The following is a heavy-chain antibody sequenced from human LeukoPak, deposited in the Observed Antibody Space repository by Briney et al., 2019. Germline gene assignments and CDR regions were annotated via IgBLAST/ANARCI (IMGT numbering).Heavy chain of an antibody. CDR2: ITPIFGTA. CDR1: GGTFSSYA. Sequence: SVKVSCKASGGTFSSYAISWVRQAPGQGLEWMGRITPIFGTANYAQKFQGRVTITTDESTSTAYMELSSLRSEDTAVYYCARDLSYCGGDCFRGGFDYWGQGTLVTVSS. J-gene: IGHJ4*02. V-gene: IGHV1-69*05. D-gene: IGHD2-21*02. CDR3: ARDLSYCGGDCFRGGFDY.